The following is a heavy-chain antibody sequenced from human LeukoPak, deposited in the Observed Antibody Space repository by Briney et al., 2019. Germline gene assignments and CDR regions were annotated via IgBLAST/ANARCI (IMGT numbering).Heavy chain of an antibody. J-gene: IGHJ2*01. V-gene: IGHV1-2*02. D-gene: IGHD3-10*01. CDR1: GYTFTDYY. CDR2: INPNINAT. CDR3: ARVRGPLWSPNGYFDL. Sequence: GASVKVSCRASGYTFTDYYMHWLRQAPGQGLEWMGWINPNINATSYGDNFQGRVTMTRDTSTATVYMEVTRLKFDDTAVYYCARVRGPLWSPNGYFDLWGRGTLVTVSS.